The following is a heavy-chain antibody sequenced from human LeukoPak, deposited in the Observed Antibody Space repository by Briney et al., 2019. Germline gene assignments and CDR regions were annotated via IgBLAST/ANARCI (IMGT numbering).Heavy chain of an antibody. CDR2: ISSSSSYI. D-gene: IGHD3-10*01. V-gene: IGHV3-21*01. J-gene: IGHJ4*02. CDR1: GFTFSSYS. CDR3: ASPYGSGSYYSEVGY. Sequence: PGGSLRLSCAASGFTFSSYSMNWVRQAPGKGLEWVSSISSSSSYIYYADSVKGRFTIARDNAKNSLYLQMNSLRAEDTAVYYCASPYGSGSYYSEVGYWGQGTLVTVSS.